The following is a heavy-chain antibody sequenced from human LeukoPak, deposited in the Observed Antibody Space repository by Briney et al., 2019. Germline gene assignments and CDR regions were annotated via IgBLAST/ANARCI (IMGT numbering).Heavy chain of an antibody. CDR1: GFTFSSYA. V-gene: IGHV3-30-3*01. D-gene: IGHD6-19*01. CDR2: ISYDGSNK. Sequence: GRSLRLSCAASGFTFSSYAMHWVRQAPGKGLEWVAVISYDGSNKYYADSVKGRFTISRDNSKNTLYLQMNSLRAEDTAVYYCARGRGGWPYYFDYWGQGTLVTVSS. CDR3: ARGRGGWPYYFDY. J-gene: IGHJ4*02.